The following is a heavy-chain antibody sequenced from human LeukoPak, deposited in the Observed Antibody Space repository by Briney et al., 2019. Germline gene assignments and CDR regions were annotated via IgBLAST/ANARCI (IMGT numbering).Heavy chain of an antibody. V-gene: IGHV3-30-3*01. CDR2: ISYDGSNK. J-gene: IGHJ4*02. D-gene: IGHD1-14*01. CDR3: ARDTESYFDY. CDR1: GVTFSSHW. Sequence: GGSLRLSCVVSGVTFSSHWMSWVRQAPGKGLEWVAVISYDGSNKYYADSVKGRFTISRDNSKNTLYLQMNSLRAEDTAVYYCARDTESYFDYWGQGTLVTVSS.